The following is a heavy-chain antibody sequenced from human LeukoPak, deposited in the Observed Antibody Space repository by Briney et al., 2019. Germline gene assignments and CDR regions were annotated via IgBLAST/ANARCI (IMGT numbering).Heavy chain of an antibody. V-gene: IGHV1-69*05. CDR2: IIPIFGTA. CDR3: ARGGWEIVYAFII. CDR1: GGTFSSYA. D-gene: IGHD1-26*01. Sequence: SVKVSCKASGGTFSSYAISWVRQAPGQGLEWMGGIIPIFGTANYAQKFQGRVTITTDESTSTAYMELSSLRSEDTAVYYCARGGWEIVYAFIIGGKGKMVTVFS. J-gene: IGHJ3*02.